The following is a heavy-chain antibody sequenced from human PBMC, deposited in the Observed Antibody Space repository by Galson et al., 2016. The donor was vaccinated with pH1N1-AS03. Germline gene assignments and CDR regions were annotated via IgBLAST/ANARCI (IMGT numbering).Heavy chain of an antibody. CDR1: GISLSSSW. Sequence: CAASGISLSSSWMHWVRQAPGRGLVWVSGINGVGSSIKYADAVKGRFTISRDNAKNMLYLQMNSLRADDAAVYYCARGYDDSGPDDHRLFDSWGQGTQVTVSS. CDR3: ARGYDDSGPDDHRLFDS. D-gene: IGHD3-22*01. J-gene: IGHJ5*01. V-gene: IGHV3-74*01. CDR2: INGVGSSI.